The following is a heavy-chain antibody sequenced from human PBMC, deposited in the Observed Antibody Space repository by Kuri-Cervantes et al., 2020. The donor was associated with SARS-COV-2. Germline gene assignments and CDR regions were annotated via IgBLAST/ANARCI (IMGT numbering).Heavy chain of an antibody. CDR1: GFTFSDYY. J-gene: IGHJ6*02. CDR2: ISSSSSYT. D-gene: IGHD3-3*01. Sequence: GESLKISCAASGFTFSDYYMSWIRQAPGKGLEWVSYISSSSSYTNYADSVKGRFTISRDNAKNSLYLQMNSLRAEDTAVYYCARHVLRFLEWRPSYYYYGMDVWGQGTTVTVSS. CDR3: ARHVLRFLEWRPSYYYYGMDV. V-gene: IGHV3-11*03.